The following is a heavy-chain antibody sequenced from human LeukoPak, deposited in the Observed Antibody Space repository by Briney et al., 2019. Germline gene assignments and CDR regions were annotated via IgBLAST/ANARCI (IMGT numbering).Heavy chain of an antibody. CDR1: GFTFSSYS. D-gene: IGHD2-21*01. CDR3: AKERISGDWSHYAFDI. CDR2: ISSSSSYI. Sequence: GGSLRLSCAASGFTFSSYSMNWVRQAPGKGLEWVSSISSSSSYIYYADSVKGRFTISRDNAKNSLYLQMNSLRAEDTAVYYCAKERISGDWSHYAFDIWGQGTMVTVSS. V-gene: IGHV3-21*01. J-gene: IGHJ3*02.